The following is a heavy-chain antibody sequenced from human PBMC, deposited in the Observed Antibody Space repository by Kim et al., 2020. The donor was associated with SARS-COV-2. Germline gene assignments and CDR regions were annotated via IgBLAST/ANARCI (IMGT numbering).Heavy chain of an antibody. CDR2: INWNGGST. J-gene: IGHJ4*02. Sequence: GGSLRLSCAASGFTFDDYGMSWVRQAPGKGLEWVSGINWNGGSTGYADSVKGRFTISRDNAKNSLYLQMNSLRAEDTALYYCARRTVAGYNWNDDPWGPWNDEPSFDYWGQGTLVTVSS. D-gene: IGHD1-1*01. V-gene: IGHV3-20*04. CDR1: GFTFDDYG. CDR3: ARRTVAGYNWNDDPWGPWNDEPSFDY.